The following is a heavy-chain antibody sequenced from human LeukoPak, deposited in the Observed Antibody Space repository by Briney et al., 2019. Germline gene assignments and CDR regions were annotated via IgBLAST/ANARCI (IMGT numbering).Heavy chain of an antibody. Sequence: SETLSLTCTVSGYSISSGYYWGWIRQPPGKGLEWIGSIYHSGSTYYNPSLKSRVTISVDTSKNQFPLKLSSVTAADTAVYYCARVLTYYYDSSGYAYPPAHFDYWGQGTLVTVSS. CDR2: IYHSGST. CDR1: GYSISSGYY. J-gene: IGHJ4*02. V-gene: IGHV4-38-2*02. CDR3: ARVLTYYYDSSGYAYPPAHFDY. D-gene: IGHD3-22*01.